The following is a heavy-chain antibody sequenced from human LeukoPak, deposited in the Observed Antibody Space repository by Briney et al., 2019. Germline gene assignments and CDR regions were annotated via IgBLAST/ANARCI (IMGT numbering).Heavy chain of an antibody. CDR2: IKQDGSEK. D-gene: IGHD6-13*01. CDR3: AREEAAAGSFDY. J-gene: IGHJ4*02. Sequence: PGGSLRLSCTASGLTLSNYWMIWVRQAPGKGLQWVAKIKQDGSEKYYADSVKGRFTISRDNSKNTLYLQMTSLRAEDTAVYYCAREEAAAGSFDYWGQGTLVTVSS. CDR1: GLTLSNYW. V-gene: IGHV3-7*01.